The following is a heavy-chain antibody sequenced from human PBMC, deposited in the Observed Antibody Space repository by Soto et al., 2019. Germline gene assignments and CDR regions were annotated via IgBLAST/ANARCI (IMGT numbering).Heavy chain of an antibody. Sequence: EVQLLESGGGLVQPGGSLRLSCAASGFTFSSYAMSWVRQAPGKGLEWVSAISGSGGSTYYADSVKGRFTISRDNSKNTLYLQMTSLRAEDTAVYYCAKDERTFGGVSVKYFDYWGQGTLVTVS. CDR3: AKDERTFGGVSVKYFDY. CDR1: GFTFSSYA. V-gene: IGHV3-23*01. J-gene: IGHJ4*02. CDR2: ISGSGGST. D-gene: IGHD3-16*02.